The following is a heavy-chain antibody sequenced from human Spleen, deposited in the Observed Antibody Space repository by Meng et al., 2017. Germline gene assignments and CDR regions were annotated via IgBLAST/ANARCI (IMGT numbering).Heavy chain of an antibody. Sequence: GESLKISCAASGFTFSDYYMSWLRQAPGKGLEWVSYISSSDSTVYYADSVKGRFTISRDNAKNSLYLQMNSLRAEDTAVYYCAKEIRPNDYWGQGTRVTVSS. CDR2: ISSSDSTV. CDR3: AKEIRPNDY. J-gene: IGHJ4*02. CDR1: GFTFSDYY. D-gene: IGHD5-24*01. V-gene: IGHV3-11*04.